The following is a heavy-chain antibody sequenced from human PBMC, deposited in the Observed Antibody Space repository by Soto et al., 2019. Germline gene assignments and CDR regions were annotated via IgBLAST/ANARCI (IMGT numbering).Heavy chain of an antibody. Sequence: EVHLLESGGGLVQHGGSLRLSCAAYGFAFSDYAMTWVRQAPGKGLEWVSDISDGDGATHYADSVKGRFTISRDDSKNTLYLQMDSLRAEDAAVYYCAKGRTFFDFWGQGTLVTVSS. J-gene: IGHJ4*02. CDR2: ISDGDGAT. CDR3: AKGRTFFDF. CDR1: GFAFSDYA. D-gene: IGHD3-16*01. V-gene: IGHV3-23*01.